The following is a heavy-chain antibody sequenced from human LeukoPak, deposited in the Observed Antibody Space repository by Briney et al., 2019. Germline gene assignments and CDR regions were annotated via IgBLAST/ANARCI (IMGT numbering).Heavy chain of an antibody. V-gene: IGHV4-59*01. CDR3: VREGSTMVRGGLYI. D-gene: IGHD3-10*01. CDR2: IYYSGST. Sequence: SETLSLTCTVSGGSISSYYWSWIRQPPGKGLEWIGCIYYSGSTNYNPSLKSRDTMSVDPSKNQFSLKLSSVSAADTAVYYCVREGSTMVRGGLYIWRQGQTVTVSS. J-gene: IGHJ3*02. CDR1: GGSISSYY.